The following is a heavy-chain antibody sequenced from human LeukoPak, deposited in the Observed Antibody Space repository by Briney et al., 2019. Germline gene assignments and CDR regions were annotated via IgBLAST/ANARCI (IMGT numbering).Heavy chain of an antibody. CDR2: ISAYNGNT. CDR3: AREGWSSGWYKGKYYFDY. D-gene: IGHD6-19*01. CDR1: GYTFTSYG. J-gene: IGHJ4*02. V-gene: IGHV1-18*01. Sequence: GASVKVSCEASGYTFTSYGISWVRQAPGQGLEWMGWISAYNGNTNYAQKLQGRVTMTTDTSTSTAYMELRSLRSDDTAVYYCAREGWSSGWYKGKYYFDYWGQGTLVTVSS.